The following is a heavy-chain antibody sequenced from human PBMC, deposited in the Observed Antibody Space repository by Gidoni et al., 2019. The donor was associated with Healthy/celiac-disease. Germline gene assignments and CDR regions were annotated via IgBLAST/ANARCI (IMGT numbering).Heavy chain of an antibody. D-gene: IGHD1-26*01. CDR1: GFTFSSYG. CDR3: ARDLGGSLPDY. V-gene: IGHV3-30*03. Sequence: QVQLVESGGGVVQPGRSLRLSCAASGFTFSSYGMHWVRQAPGKGLGWVAVISYDGSNKYYADSVKGRFTISRDNSKNTLYLQMNSLRAEDTAVYYCARDLGGSLPDYWGQGTLVTVSS. CDR2: ISYDGSNK. J-gene: IGHJ4*02.